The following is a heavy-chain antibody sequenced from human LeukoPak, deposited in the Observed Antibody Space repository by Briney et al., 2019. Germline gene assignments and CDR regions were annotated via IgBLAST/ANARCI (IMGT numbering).Heavy chain of an antibody. D-gene: IGHD6-19*01. J-gene: IGHJ4*02. CDR2: IRYDGSNK. CDR1: GFTFSSYG. CDR3: AKGLGAVAGSPDY. Sequence: GGSLRLSCAASGFTFSSYGMHWVRQAPGKGLEWVTFIRYDGSNKYYADSVKGRFTISRDNSKNTLYLQMNSLRAEDTAVYYCAKGLGAVAGSPDYWGQGTLVTVSS. V-gene: IGHV3-30*02.